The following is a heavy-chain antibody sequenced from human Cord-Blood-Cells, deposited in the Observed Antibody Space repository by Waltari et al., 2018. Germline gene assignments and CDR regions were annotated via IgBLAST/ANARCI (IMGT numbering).Heavy chain of an antibody. CDR1: GYTFTSYG. Sequence: QVQLVQSGAEVKKPGASVKVSCKASGYTFTSYGISWVRQAPGQGLEWMGWISAYNGNTNYAQKLQGRGTMTTDTSASTAYMELRSLRSDDTDVYYCVGYCSSTSCFDYWGQGTLVTVSS. CDR3: VGYCSSTSCFDY. CDR2: ISAYNGNT. J-gene: IGHJ4*02. D-gene: IGHD2-2*01. V-gene: IGHV1-18*01.